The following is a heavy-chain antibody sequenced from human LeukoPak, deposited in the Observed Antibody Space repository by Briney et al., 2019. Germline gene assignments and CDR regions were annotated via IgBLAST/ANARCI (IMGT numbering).Heavy chain of an antibody. CDR3: ARGIVVVAATLYYYYGMDV. V-gene: IGHV1-69*13. D-gene: IGHD2-15*01. J-gene: IGHJ6*04. CDR2: SIPIFGTA. CDR1: GGTFSSYA. Sequence: SVPVSCKASGGTFSSYAISWVGQAPGQGLAWIGGSIPIFGTANYAQKFQGRVTITADESTSTAYMELSSLRSEDTAVYYCARGIVVVAATLYYYYGMDVWGKGTTVTVSS.